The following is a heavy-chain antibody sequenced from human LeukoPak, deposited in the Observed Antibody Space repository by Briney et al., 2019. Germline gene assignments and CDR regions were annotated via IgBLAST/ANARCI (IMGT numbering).Heavy chain of an antibody. D-gene: IGHD3-9*01. CDR3: AKGRFTIPRRDAFDI. CDR1: GFTFSSYW. CDR2: IKQDGSEK. V-gene: IGHV3-7*03. J-gene: IGHJ3*02. Sequence: PGGSLRLSCAASGFTFSSYWMSWVRQAPGKGLEWVANIKQDGSEKYYVDSVKGRFTISRDNAKNSLYLQMNSLRAEDTALYYCAKGRFTIPRRDAFDIWGQGTMVTVSS.